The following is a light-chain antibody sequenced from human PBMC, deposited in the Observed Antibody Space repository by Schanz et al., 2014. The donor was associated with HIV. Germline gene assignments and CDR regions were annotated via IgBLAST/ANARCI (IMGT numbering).Light chain of an antibody. V-gene: IGKV1-5*03. CDR1: QSISAW. J-gene: IGKJ4*01. Sequence: DIQMTQSPSTLSASVGDRVSITCRASQSISAWLAWYQQKPGRAPKLLIYEASTLETGVPSRFSGSGSGTEFTLTISSLEPEDFAVYYCQYFGNSGGTFGGGTKVEIK. CDR2: EAS. CDR3: QYFGNSGGT.